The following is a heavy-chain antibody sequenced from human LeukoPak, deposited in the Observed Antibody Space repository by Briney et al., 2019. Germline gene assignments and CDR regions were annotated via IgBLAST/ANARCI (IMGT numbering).Heavy chain of an antibody. V-gene: IGHV3-33*01. CDR3: ERDIGSSSSGLFDP. D-gene: IGHD2-2*01. J-gene: IGHJ5*02. CDR1: GFTFRNYG. Sequence: GGSLRLSCAASGFTFRNYGMRGVRQAPGKGLGWVAVIWEDGVNKDYGDSVKGRFTISRDNSKNTGYVQISSLRADDTAVYYCERDIGSSSSGLFDPWGQGTLVTVSS. CDR2: IWEDGVNK.